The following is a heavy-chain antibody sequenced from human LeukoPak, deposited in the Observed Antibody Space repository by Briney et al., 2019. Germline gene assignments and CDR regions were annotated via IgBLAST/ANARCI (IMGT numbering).Heavy chain of an antibody. J-gene: IGHJ4*02. CDR2: ISGSGGST. V-gene: IGHV3-23*01. CDR1: GFTFSSYA. CDR3: AKDDPLLGYCAGGICATFDY. D-gene: IGHD2-15*01. Sequence: PGGSLRLSCAASGFTFSSYAMSWVRQAPGKGLEWVSGISGSGGSTYYADSVKGRFTISRDNSKNTLYLVVNSLRDEDTAVYYCAKDDPLLGYCAGGICATFDYWGQGSLVTVSS.